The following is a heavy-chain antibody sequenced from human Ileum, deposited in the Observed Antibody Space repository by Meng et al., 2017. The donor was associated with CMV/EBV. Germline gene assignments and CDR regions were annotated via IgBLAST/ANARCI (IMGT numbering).Heavy chain of an antibody. J-gene: IGHJ4*02. Sequence: AASGFTFSSYAMHWVRQAPGKGLEWVSVISYDGINKSYADSGKGRFTISSDNSTNTLYLQMNSLRAADTALYSCAGGWGDGYNFNYWGQGTLVTVSS. CDR2: ISYDGINK. CDR1: GFTFSSYA. V-gene: IGHV3-30*04. D-gene: IGHD5-24*01. CDR3: AGGWGDGYNFNY.